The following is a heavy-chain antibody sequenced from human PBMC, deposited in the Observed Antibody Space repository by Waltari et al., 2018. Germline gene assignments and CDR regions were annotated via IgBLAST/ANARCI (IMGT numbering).Heavy chain of an antibody. D-gene: IGHD4-17*01. Sequence: QVQLVQSGAEVKKPGASVKVSCQASGFPFTGQYMPWVRQAPGQGLEWMGWINPNSGGTNYAQKFQGRVTMTRDTSISTAYMELSRLRSDDTAVYYCARGLYGDYENWGQGTLVTVSS. V-gene: IGHV1-2*02. J-gene: IGHJ4*02. CDR1: GFPFTGQY. CDR3: ARGLYGDYEN. CDR2: INPNSGGT.